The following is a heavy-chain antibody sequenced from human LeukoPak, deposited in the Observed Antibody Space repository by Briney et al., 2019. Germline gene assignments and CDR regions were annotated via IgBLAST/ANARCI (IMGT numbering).Heavy chain of an antibody. Sequence: KSGGSLRLSCAASGFTLSHYWMTWVRQAPGKGLEWVANIKEDGSERNYLDSVKGRFTISRDNAKNSVYLQMDSLRAEDTAVYHCAHSGSYFDYWGQGTLVTVSS. CDR3: AHSGSYFDY. CDR2: IKEDGSER. D-gene: IGHD1-26*01. CDR1: GFTLSHYW. J-gene: IGHJ4*02. V-gene: IGHV3-7*01.